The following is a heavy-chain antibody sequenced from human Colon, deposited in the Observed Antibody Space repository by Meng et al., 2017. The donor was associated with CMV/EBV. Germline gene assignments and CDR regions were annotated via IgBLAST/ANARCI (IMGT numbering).Heavy chain of an antibody. J-gene: IGHJ4*02. CDR2: ISGPGTKV. Sequence: GESLKISCATSGFVFSSYEMSWVRQAPGKGLEWVAYISGPGTKVNYADSVKGRFTISRDNAKNTLDLQMNSLRDEDTAVFYCVRGAPFDYWGQGTLVTVSS. CDR1: GFVFSSYE. V-gene: IGHV3-48*03. CDR3: VRGAPFDY.